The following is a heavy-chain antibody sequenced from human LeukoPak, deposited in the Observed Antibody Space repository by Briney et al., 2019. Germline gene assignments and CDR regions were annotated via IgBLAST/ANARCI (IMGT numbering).Heavy chain of an antibody. V-gene: IGHV3-21*01. Sequence: GGSLRLSCAASGFTFSSYSMNWVRQAPGKGLEWVSSISSSSSYIYYADSVKGRFTISRDNAKNSLYLQMNSLRAEDTAAYYCARDQAAAGTAWFDPWGQGTLVTVSS. CDR2: ISSSSSYI. CDR3: ARDQAAAGTAWFDP. D-gene: IGHD6-13*01. CDR1: GFTFSSYS. J-gene: IGHJ5*02.